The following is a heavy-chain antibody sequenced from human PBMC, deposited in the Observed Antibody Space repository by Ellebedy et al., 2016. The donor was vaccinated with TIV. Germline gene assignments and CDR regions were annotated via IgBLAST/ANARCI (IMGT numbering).Heavy chain of an antibody. V-gene: IGHV1-2*02. Sequence: ASVKVSCKASGYTFTSYYMHWVRQAPGQGLEWMGWINPYSGGTNYAQKFQGRVTMTRDTSISTAYMELSRLRSDDTAVYYCARAGHSAGIAVAGKFGYWGQGTPVTVSS. CDR2: INPYSGGT. D-gene: IGHD6-19*01. CDR3: ARAGHSAGIAVAGKFGY. CDR1: GYTFTSYY. J-gene: IGHJ4*02.